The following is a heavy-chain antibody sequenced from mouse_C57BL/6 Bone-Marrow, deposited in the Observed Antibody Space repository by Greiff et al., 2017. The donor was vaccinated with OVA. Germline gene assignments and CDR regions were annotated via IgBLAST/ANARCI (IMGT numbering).Heavy chain of an antibody. CDR2: ISDGGSYT. CDR1: GFTFSSYA. CDR3: ASLYYDYDGRYAMDY. V-gene: IGHV5-4*03. J-gene: IGHJ4*01. D-gene: IGHD2-4*01. Sequence: EVKVVESGGGLVKPGGSLKLSCAASGFTFSSYAMSWVRQTPEKRLEWVATISDGGSYTYYPDNVKGRFTISRDNAKNNLYLQMSHLKSEDTAMYDCASLYYDYDGRYAMDYWGQGTSVTVSS.